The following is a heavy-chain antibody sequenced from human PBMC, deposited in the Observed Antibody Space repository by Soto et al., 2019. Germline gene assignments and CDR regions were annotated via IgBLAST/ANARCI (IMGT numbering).Heavy chain of an antibody. J-gene: IGHJ6*02. CDR1: GFTVGSNY. D-gene: IGHD3-9*01. CDR2: IYSEGTP. CDR3: ARSTYYDILTGSYYYYAMDV. V-gene: IGHV3-53*01. Sequence: GGSLRLSCAASGFTVGSNYMSWVRQPPGKGLEWVSVIYSEGTPYYADSVKGRFTISRENSNNTLYLHMNNLRAEDTAVYYCARSTYYDILTGSYYYYAMDVCGQVTTVTVS.